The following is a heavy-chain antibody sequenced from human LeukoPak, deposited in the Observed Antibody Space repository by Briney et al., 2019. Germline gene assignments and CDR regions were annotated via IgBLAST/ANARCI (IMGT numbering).Heavy chain of an antibody. Sequence: SEALSLTCTVSAGSISSSNYYWGWIRQPPGKGLEWIGSLYYSGSIYYNPSLKSRVTISVDTSKNQFSLKLSSVTAADTAVYYCARAPYYYDSGAYSTKEGAFDIWGQGTMVTVSS. CDR3: ARAPYYYDSGAYSTKEGAFDI. J-gene: IGHJ3*02. CDR1: AGSISSSNYY. CDR2: LYYSGSI. D-gene: IGHD3-22*01. V-gene: IGHV4-39*07.